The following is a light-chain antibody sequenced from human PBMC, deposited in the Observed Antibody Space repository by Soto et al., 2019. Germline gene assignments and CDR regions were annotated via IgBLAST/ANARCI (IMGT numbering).Light chain of an antibody. J-gene: IGLJ2*01. CDR2: LNSDGSH. CDR1: SGHSSYA. V-gene: IGLV4-69*01. CDR3: QTWGTGIQV. Sequence: QLVLTQSPSXXXXXXXXXXLTCTLSSGHSSYAIAWHQQQPEKGPRYLMKLNSDGSHSKGDGIPDRFSGSSSGAERYLTISSLQSEDEADYYCQTWGTGIQVFGGGTKLTVL.